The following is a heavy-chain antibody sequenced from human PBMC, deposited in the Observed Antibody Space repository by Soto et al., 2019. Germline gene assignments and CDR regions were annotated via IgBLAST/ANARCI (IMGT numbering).Heavy chain of an antibody. CDR3: ATTGPYCSGGSCYFNWFDP. CDR2: FDPEDGET. CDR1: GYTLTELS. D-gene: IGHD2-15*01. Sequence: ASVKVSCKGSGYTLTELSMHWVRQAPGKGLEWMGGFDPEDGETIYAQKFQGRVTMTEDTSTDTAYMELSSLRSEDTAVYYCATTGPYCSGGSCYFNWFDPWGQGTLVTVSS. V-gene: IGHV1-24*01. J-gene: IGHJ5*02.